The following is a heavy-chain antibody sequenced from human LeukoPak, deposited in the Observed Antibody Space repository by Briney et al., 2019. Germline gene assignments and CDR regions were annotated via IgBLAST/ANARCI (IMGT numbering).Heavy chain of an antibody. Sequence: SETLSLTCTVSGGSVSSGSYYWSWIRQPPGKGLEWIGYIYYSGSTNYNPSLKSRVTISVDTSKNQFSLKLSSVTAADTAVYYCARAPTYYDILTGYYIWFDPGGQGTLVTVSS. D-gene: IGHD3-9*01. CDR2: IYYSGST. CDR1: GGSVSSGSYY. CDR3: ARAPTYYDILTGYYIWFDP. J-gene: IGHJ5*02. V-gene: IGHV4-61*01.